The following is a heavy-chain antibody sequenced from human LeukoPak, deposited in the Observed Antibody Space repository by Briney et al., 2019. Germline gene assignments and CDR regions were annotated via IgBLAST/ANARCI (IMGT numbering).Heavy chain of an antibody. CDR2: IYSGGST. V-gene: IGHV3-53*01. D-gene: IGHD3-3*01. J-gene: IGHJ6*02. Sequence: GGSLRLSCAASGFTVSSNYMSWVRQAPGKGLEWVSVIYSGGSTYYADSVKGRFTISRDNSKNTLYLQMNSLRAEDTAVYYCARLWKEWLSDYYYYYYGMDVWGQGTTVTVSS. CDR3: ARLWKEWLSDYYYYYYGMDV. CDR1: GFTVSSNY.